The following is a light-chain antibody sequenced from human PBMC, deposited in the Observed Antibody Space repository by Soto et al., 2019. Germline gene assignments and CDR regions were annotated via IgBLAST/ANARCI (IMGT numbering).Light chain of an antibody. V-gene: IGLV1-44*01. Sequence: HSVLTHPPSASQTPWHRVTISFSGSSSNIGSNSVNWYQQFPGTAPKLLIFVNNQRPSGVPDRFSGSKSGTSASLAISGLQSEDEADYYCAAWDDGLNGWVFGGGTQLTVX. CDR3: AAWDDGLNGWV. J-gene: IGLJ3*02. CDR2: VNN. CDR1: SSNIGSNS.